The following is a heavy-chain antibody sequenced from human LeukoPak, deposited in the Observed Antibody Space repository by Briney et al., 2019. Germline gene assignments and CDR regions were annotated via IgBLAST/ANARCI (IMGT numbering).Heavy chain of an antibody. CDR1: GFTFSSYA. CDR2: ISGSGGST. Sequence: GGSLRLSCAASGFTFSSYAMSWVRQAPGKGPEWVSAISGSGGSTYYADSVKGRFTISRDNSKNTLYLQMNSLRAEDTAVYYCVKDIAARAHYYYYGMDVWGQGTTVTVSS. D-gene: IGHD6-6*01. J-gene: IGHJ6*02. CDR3: VKDIAARAHYYYYGMDV. V-gene: IGHV3-23*01.